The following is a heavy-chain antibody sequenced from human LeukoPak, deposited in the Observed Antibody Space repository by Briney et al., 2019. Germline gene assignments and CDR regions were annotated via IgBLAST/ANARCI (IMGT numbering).Heavy chain of an antibody. CDR1: GGSISSYY. J-gene: IGHJ5*02. CDR3: ASLSEYCSSGSCYLGWFDP. CDR2: VYYAGST. Sequence: SSETLSLTCTVSGGSISSYYWSWIRQPPGKGLEWTGYVYYAGSTNYNPSLKRRVTISVDTSKNQVSLKLSSVTAADTAVYYCASLSEYCSSGSCYLGWFDPWGQGTLVTVSS. V-gene: IGHV4-59*01. D-gene: IGHD2-15*01.